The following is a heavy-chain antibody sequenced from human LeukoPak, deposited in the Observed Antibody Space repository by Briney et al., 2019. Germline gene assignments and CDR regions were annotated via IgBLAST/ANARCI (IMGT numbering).Heavy chain of an antibody. V-gene: IGHV1-69*04. CDR3: ASSRYYDSSGPFDI. D-gene: IGHD3-22*01. Sequence: SVKVSCKASGGTFSSYAISWVRQAPGQGLEWMGRIIPILGIANYAQKFQGRATITADKSTRTAYMELSSLRSEDTAVYYCASSRYYDSSGPFDIWGQGTMVTVSS. CDR2: IIPILGIA. J-gene: IGHJ3*02. CDR1: GGTFSSYA.